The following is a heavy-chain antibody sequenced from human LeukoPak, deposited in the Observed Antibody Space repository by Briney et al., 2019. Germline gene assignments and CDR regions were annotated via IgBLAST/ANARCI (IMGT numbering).Heavy chain of an antibody. CDR3: GRDVVLGSGSVDY. Sequence: GGSLRLSCAASGFTFTNHWMHWVRQAPGKGLVWVSRIRGDGGDTSYADSVKGRFTISRDNAKNTLYLQMDSLGAEDTAVYYCGRDVVLGSGSVDYWARESWSPSPQ. CDR1: GFTFTNHW. CDR2: IRGDGGDT. D-gene: IGHD3-10*01. V-gene: IGHV3-74*01. J-gene: IGHJ4*02.